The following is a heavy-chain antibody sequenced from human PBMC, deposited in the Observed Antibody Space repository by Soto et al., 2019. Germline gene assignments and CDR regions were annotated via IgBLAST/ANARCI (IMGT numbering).Heavy chain of an antibody. D-gene: IGHD3-22*01. J-gene: IGHJ4*02. CDR1: GGSFSGYY. Sequence: SETLSLTCAVYGGSFSGYYWSWIRQPPGKGLEWIGEINHSGSTNYNPSLKSRVTMTTATSTNTVFLELRSLKSDDTATYYCARDRLRGYDSSGFYSWGQGTMVTVSS. CDR3: ARDRLRGYDSSGFYS. CDR2: INHSGST. V-gene: IGHV4-34*01.